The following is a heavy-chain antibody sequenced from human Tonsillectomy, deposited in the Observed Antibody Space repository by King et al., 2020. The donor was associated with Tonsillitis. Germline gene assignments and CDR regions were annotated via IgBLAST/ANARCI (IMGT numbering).Heavy chain of an antibody. D-gene: IGHD1-26*01. CDR2: MYYSVTI. Sequence: QLQESGPGVVKPSETLSLTCTVSGGSISIIDHYWAWIRQPPGKGLEWIGYMYYSVTIFYNPSLKSRITISGGSSVNRFSLRLSSVTAADTAVYFCARYVSGSFDYWGQGALVTVSS. CDR1: GGSISIIDHY. V-gene: IGHV4-39*01. J-gene: IGHJ4*02. CDR3: ARYVSGSFDY.